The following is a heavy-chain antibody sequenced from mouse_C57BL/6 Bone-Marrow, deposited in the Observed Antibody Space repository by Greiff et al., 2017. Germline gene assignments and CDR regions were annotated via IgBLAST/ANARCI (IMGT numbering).Heavy chain of an antibody. Sequence: QVQLLQPGAELVRPGSSVKLSCKASGYTFTSYWMDWVKQRPGQGLEWIGNIYPSDSETHYNQKFKDKATLTVDKSSSTAYMQLSSLTSEDSAVYYCAREDYYGPYWYFDVWGTGTTVTVSS. CDR3: AREDYYGPYWYFDV. J-gene: IGHJ1*03. V-gene: IGHV1-61*01. CDR2: IYPSDSET. D-gene: IGHD1-1*01. CDR1: GYTFTSYW.